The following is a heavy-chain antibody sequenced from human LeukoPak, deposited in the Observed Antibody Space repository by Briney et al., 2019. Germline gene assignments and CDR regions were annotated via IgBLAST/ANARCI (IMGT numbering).Heavy chain of an antibody. D-gene: IGHD5-12*01. J-gene: IGHJ4*02. Sequence: GGSLRLSCAASGFTFSSYSMNWVRQAPGKGLEWVSYISSSSSTIYYADSVKGRFTISRDNAKNSLYLQMNSLRAEDTALYYCAKELYSGYGTFDYWGQGTLVTVSS. CDR3: AKELYSGYGTFDY. CDR1: GFTFSSYS. V-gene: IGHV3-48*04. CDR2: ISSSSSTI.